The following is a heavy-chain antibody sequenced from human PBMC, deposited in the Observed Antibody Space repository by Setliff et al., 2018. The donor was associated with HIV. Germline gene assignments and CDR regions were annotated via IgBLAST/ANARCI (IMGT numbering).Heavy chain of an antibody. CDR1: GGTFGIYG. CDR3: ARGGEIAAAVRVNWFDP. V-gene: IGHV1-69*05. Sequence: GASVKVSCKASGGTFGIYGISWVRQAPGQGLEWMGGTIPMFGTANYAQKFQGRVTITTDESTNTGYMELSSLRSEDTAVYYCARGGEIAAAVRVNWFDPWGQGTLVTVSS. D-gene: IGHD6-13*01. CDR2: TIPMFGTA. J-gene: IGHJ5*02.